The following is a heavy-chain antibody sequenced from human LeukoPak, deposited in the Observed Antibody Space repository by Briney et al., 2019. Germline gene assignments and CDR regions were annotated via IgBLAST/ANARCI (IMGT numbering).Heavy chain of an antibody. J-gene: IGHJ4*02. Sequence: GGSLRLSCAASGFTFSDYYMSWIRQAPGKGLEWVSYISSSGSTIYYEDSVKGRFTISRDNAKNSLYLQMNSLRAEDTAVYYCARSPVWLVRETLSGITFDHWGQGTLVTVSS. V-gene: IGHV3-11*01. CDR1: GFTFSDYY. CDR2: ISSSGSTI. CDR3: ARSPVWLVRETLSGITFDH. D-gene: IGHD3-10*01.